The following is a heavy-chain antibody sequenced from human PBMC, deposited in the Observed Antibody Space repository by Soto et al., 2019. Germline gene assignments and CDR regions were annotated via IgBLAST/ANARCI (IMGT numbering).Heavy chain of an antibody. CDR2: ISYDGSNK. D-gene: IGHD2-2*01. Sequence: QVQLVESGGGVVQPGRSLRLSCAASGFTFSSYAMHWVRQAPGKGLEWVAAISYDGSNKYYTDSVKGRFTISRDNSKNTLYLQMNSLRAEDTAVCYCARGPSSLTRFDYWGQGTLVTVSS. V-gene: IGHV3-30-3*01. CDR3: ARGPSSLTRFDY. CDR1: GFTFSSYA. J-gene: IGHJ4*02.